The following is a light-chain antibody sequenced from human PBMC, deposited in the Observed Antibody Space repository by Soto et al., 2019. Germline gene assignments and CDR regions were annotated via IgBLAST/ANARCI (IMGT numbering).Light chain of an antibody. CDR3: QQCYHYWT. CDR2: DAS. CDR1: ENINTC. J-gene: IGKJ1*01. V-gene: IGKV1-5*01. Sequence: IEMTQSPSTLPASLGEGVTITCRASENINTCSAWYQQKPGKAPELLIYDASNLESGVPSRFSGSGSGTEFTLSISSLQPDDFATYSCQQCYHYWTFGQGTKVDIK.